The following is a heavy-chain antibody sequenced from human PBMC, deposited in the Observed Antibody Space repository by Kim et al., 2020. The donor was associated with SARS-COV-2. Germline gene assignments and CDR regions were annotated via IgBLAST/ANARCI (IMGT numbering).Heavy chain of an antibody. CDR2: IKQDGSEK. J-gene: IGHJ6*03. D-gene: IGHD3-9*01. V-gene: IGHV3-7*01. CDR3: ARGDWAYYYYYMDV. Sequence: GGSLRLSCAASGFTFSSYWMSWVRQAPGKGLEWVANIKQDGSEKYYVDSVKGRFPISRDNAKNSLYLQMNSLRAEDTAVYYCARGDWAYYYYYMDVWGKGTTVTVSS. CDR1: GFTFSSYW.